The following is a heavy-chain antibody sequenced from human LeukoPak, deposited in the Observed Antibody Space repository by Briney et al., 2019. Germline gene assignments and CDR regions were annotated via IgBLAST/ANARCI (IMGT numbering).Heavy chain of an antibody. D-gene: IGHD1-1*01. CDR1: GGTFSSYA. CDR3: ATAAWVSTSSNYYFDN. J-gene: IGHJ4*02. CDR2: MNPNSGNT. V-gene: IGHV1-8*02. Sequence: ASVKVSCKASGGTFSSYAISWVRQATGQGLEWMGWMNPNSGNTGYAQKLQGRVTMTRNTSISTAYMELSGLRSEDTALYYCATAAWVSTSSNYYFDNWGQGTLVTVSS.